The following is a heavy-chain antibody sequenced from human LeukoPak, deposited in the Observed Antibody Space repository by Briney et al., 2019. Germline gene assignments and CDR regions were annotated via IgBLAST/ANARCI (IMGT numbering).Heavy chain of an antibody. CDR3: VKESRVVRGVIMDAFDM. D-gene: IGHD3-10*01. J-gene: IGHJ3*02. CDR1: VFTFSSYA. CDR2: ISINGGST. Sequence: QPGGSLRLSCAASVFTFSSYAMHWLRPAPGEGLEDVSVISINGGSTDYADSVKGRFTISRDNYKNTVYLQMSSLRAEDTAVYYCVKESRVVRGVIMDAFDMWGEGTMVTVSS. V-gene: IGHV3-64D*06.